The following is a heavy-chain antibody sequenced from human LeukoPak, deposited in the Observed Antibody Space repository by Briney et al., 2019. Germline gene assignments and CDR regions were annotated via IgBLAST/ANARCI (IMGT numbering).Heavy chain of an antibody. Sequence: GESLKISCKGPEYDFANYWIGWVRQTPGRGLEWMGIAHPATSIIHYGPSFQGQVTISFDRSVSTAYLQWTSLKAFDSGMYFCARRKFYDTYLDPWGRGTLVIVSS. CDR2: AHPATSII. CDR1: EYDFANYW. CDR3: ARRKFYDTYLDP. J-gene: IGHJ5*02. D-gene: IGHD2/OR15-2a*01. V-gene: IGHV5-51*01.